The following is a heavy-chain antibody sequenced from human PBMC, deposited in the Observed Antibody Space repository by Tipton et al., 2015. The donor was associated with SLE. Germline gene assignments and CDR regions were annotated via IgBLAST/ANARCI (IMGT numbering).Heavy chain of an antibody. CDR1: GDSISGQY. D-gene: IGHD2-15*01. CDR3: ASAPYSSWFDP. CDR2: IYYSGTT. V-gene: IGHV4-59*11. J-gene: IGHJ5*02. Sequence: TLSLTCTVSGDSISGQYWSWIRQPPGKGLEWIGYIYYSGTTNYNPSLKSRVTMSVDTSKNQFSLKLSSVTAADTAVYYCASAPYSSWFDPWGQGTLVTVSS.